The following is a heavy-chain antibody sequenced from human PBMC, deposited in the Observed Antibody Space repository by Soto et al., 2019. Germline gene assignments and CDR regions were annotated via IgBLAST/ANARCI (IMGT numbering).Heavy chain of an antibody. V-gene: IGHV6-1*01. Sequence: SQTLSLTCAISGDSVSSNSAAWNWIRQSPSSGLEWLGRTYYRSKWYSDYAISVKSRITISPDTSKNQFSLQLNSVTPEDTAVYYCARVLAGSGQFDYWVQGTLVTVSS. D-gene: IGHD1-26*01. CDR3: ARVLAGSGQFDY. CDR2: TYYRSKWYS. J-gene: IGHJ4*02. CDR1: GDSVSSNSAA.